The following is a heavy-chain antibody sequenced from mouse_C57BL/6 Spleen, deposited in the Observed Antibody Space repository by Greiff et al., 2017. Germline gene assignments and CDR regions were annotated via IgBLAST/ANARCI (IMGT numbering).Heavy chain of an antibody. CDR2: IYPSDSET. CDR3: ARNNFDY. J-gene: IGHJ2*01. Sequence: QGLEWIGNIYPSDSETHYNQKFKDKATLTVDKSSSTAYMQLSSLTSEDSAVYYCARNNFDYWGQGTTLTVSS. V-gene: IGHV1-61*01.